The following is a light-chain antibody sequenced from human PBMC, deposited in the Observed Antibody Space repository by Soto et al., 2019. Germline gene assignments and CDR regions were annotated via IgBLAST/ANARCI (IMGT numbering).Light chain of an antibody. CDR2: DAS. CDR3: QKHSAAPWT. V-gene: IGKV1-27*01. Sequence: DIQMTQSPSSLSASVGDRVTITCRASQGISIYLAWYQQRPGKVPRLLIYDASTLQSGVPSRFSASGSGTDFTLTIASLQPEDAATYYCQKHSAAPWTFGPGTKVEIK. J-gene: IGKJ1*01. CDR1: QGISIY.